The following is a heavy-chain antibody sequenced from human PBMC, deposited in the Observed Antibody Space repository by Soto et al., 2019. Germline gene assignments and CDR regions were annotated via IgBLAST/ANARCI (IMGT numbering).Heavy chain of an antibody. CDR3: ASYEADILTGDYYYYGMDV. J-gene: IGHJ6*02. CDR2: INAGNGNT. Sequence: ASVNVSCKSSGYTFTSYAIHWGRQAPGQRLEWMGWINAGNGNTKYSQKFQGRVTITRDTSASTAYMELSSLRSEDTAVYYCASYEADILTGDYYYYGMDVWGQGTTVTVSS. D-gene: IGHD3-9*01. CDR1: GYTFTSYA. V-gene: IGHV1-3*01.